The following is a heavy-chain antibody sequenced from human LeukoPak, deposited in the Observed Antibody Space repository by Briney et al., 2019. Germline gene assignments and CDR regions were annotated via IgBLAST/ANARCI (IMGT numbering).Heavy chain of an antibody. V-gene: IGHV4-59*08. CDR1: GGSFSGYY. CDR2: IYYSGST. J-gene: IGHJ4*02. Sequence: PSETLSLTCAVYGGSFSGYYWSWIRQPPGKGLEWIGYIYYSGSTNYNPSLKSRVTISVDTSKNQFSLKLSSVTAADTAVYYCARNKFIAAADKWGQGTLVTVSS. CDR3: ARNKFIAAADK. D-gene: IGHD6-13*01.